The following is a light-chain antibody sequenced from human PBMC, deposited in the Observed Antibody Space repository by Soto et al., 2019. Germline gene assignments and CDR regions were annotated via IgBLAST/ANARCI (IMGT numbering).Light chain of an antibody. CDR2: AVS. Sequence: QPVLTQPASLSGSPGQSITISCTGTNTDIGAYSRVCWYQQHPGKVPKLMIYAVSNRPSGVSNRFSGSKSGNTASLTISGLLSEDEADYYCVSYTNSDSWVFGGGTKVTVL. CDR3: VSYTNSDSWV. CDR1: NTDIGAYSR. V-gene: IGLV2-14*03. J-gene: IGLJ3*02.